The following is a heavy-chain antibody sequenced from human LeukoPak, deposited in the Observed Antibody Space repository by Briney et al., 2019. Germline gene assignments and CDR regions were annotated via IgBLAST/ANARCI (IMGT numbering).Heavy chain of an antibody. D-gene: IGHD3-10*01. CDR2: ISGSDGTT. Sequence: PGGSLRLSCAASGFTFSSYSMSWVRQAPGKGLEWVSVISGSDGTTFYANSVKGRFTISRDNSKNTLSLQMESLRAEDTAVYYCAKHGSGSYCKGGFDSWGQGTLVTVSS. CDR1: GFTFSSYS. V-gene: IGHV3-23*01. CDR3: AKHGSGSYCKGGFDS. J-gene: IGHJ4*02.